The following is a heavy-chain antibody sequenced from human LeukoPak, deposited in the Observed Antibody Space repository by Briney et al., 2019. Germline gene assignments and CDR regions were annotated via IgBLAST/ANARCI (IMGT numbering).Heavy chain of an antibody. CDR1: GGSFSGYY. V-gene: IGHV4-59*01. CDR2: IYYSGST. Sequence: SETLSLTCAVYGGSFSGYYWSWIRQPPGKGLEWIGYIYYSGSTNYNPSLKSRVTISVDTSKNQFSLKLSSVTAADTAVYYCAREDGHYDILTGYSPQWFDPWGQGTLVTVSS. J-gene: IGHJ5*02. D-gene: IGHD3-9*01. CDR3: AREDGHYDILTGYSPQWFDP.